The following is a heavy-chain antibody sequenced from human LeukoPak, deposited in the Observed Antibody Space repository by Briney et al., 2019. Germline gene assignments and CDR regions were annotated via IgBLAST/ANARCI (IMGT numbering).Heavy chain of an antibody. CDR1: GGSISSYY. D-gene: IGHD5-24*01. CDR2: IYYSGST. Sequence: SETLSLTCTVSGGSISSYYWSWIRQPPGKGLEWIGYIYYSGSTNYNPSLKSRVTISVDTSKNQFSLKLSSVTAADTAVYYCARDRGEMGYWGQGTVVTVSS. CDR3: ARDRGEMGY. J-gene: IGHJ4*02. V-gene: IGHV4-59*01.